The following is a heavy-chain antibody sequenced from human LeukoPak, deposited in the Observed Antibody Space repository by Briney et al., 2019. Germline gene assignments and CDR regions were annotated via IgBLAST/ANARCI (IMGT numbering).Heavy chain of an antibody. D-gene: IGHD6-13*01. V-gene: IGHV4-39*01. CDR1: GGSVSSSSSY. J-gene: IGHJ5*01. CDR2: MSYTGIT. CDR3: AAIPGSSTSWFHVGS. Sequence: SETLSLTCTVSGGSVSSSSSYWAWIRPPPGVGLEWVGSMSYTGITSYHPDPSLKSRLHMSLDTSMNQFSLELRSLTAEDTAVYCGAAIPGSSTSWFHVGSWGQRTLVTVSS.